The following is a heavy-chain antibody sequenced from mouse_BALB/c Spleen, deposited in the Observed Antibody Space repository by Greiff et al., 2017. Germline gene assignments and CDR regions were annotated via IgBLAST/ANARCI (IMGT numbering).Heavy chain of an antibody. CDR2: ISYSGST. V-gene: IGHV3-2*02. CDR1: GYSITSDYA. J-gene: IGHJ3*01. CDR3: ARSGETWFAY. Sequence: DVQLQESGPGLVKPSQSLSLTCTVTGYSITSDYAWNWIRQFPGNKLEWMGYISYSGSTSYNPSLKSRISITRDTSKNQFFLQLNSVTTEDTATYYCARSGETWFAYWGQGTLVTVSA. D-gene: IGHD4-1*01.